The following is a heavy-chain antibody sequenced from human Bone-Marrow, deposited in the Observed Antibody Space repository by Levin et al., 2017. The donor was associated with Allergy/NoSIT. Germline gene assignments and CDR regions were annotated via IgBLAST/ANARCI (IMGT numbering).Heavy chain of an antibody. D-gene: IGHD3-16*01. CDR2: IKQDGSEK. Sequence: GGSLRLSCVASGFTFSNNWMNWVRQAPGKGLECVASIKQDGSEKYYVDSVNGRFTISRDNAKNSLYLQMNNLRAEDTAVYFCATRRGGGSGYFDYWGQGTLVTVSS. CDR1: GFTFSNNW. J-gene: IGHJ4*02. V-gene: IGHV3-7*01. CDR3: ATRRGGGSGYFDY.